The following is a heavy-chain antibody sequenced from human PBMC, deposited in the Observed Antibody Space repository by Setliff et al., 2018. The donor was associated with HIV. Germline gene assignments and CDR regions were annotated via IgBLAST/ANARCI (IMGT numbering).Heavy chain of an antibody. J-gene: IGHJ4*02. V-gene: IGHV3-21*04. D-gene: IGHD3-10*01. CDR2: ISSSRSYI. Sequence: GGSLRLSCAASGFTFSSYGMHWVRQAPGKGLEWVSSISSSRSYIYYADSLKGQFTISRDNSKNTLYLQMNSLRAEDTAVYYCARRGFLWFGELSEAQPYYFDYWGQGTLVTVSS. CDR1: GFTFSSYG. CDR3: ARRGFLWFGELSEAQPYYFDY.